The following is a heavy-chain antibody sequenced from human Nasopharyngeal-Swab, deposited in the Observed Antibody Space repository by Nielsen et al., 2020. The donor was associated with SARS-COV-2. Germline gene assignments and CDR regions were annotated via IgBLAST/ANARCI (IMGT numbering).Heavy chain of an antibody. Sequence: LSLTCAASGFTFSDYYMSWIRQAPGKGLEWVSYISSSSSYTNYADSVKGRSTISRDNAKNSLYLQMNSLRAEDTAVYYCARDRLRQGYDFWSGYYPDAFDIWGQGTMVTVSS. D-gene: IGHD3-3*01. V-gene: IGHV3-11*06. CDR2: ISSSSSYT. CDR1: GFTFSDYY. CDR3: ARDRLRQGYDFWSGYYPDAFDI. J-gene: IGHJ3*02.